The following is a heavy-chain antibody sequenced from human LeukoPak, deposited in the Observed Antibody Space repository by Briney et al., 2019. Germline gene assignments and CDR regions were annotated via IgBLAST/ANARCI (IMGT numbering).Heavy chain of an antibody. CDR1: GGSISSYY. J-gene: IGHJ4*02. CDR3: ARGRDIFDY. CDR2: IYYSGST. D-gene: IGHD2-15*01. V-gene: IGHV4-59*01. Sequence: SETLSLTWTVSGGSISSYYWSWIRQPPGKGLEWIGYIYYSGSTSYNPSLKSRVTISVDTSKNQFSLKLSSVTAADTAVYYCARGRDIFDYWGQGTLVTVSS.